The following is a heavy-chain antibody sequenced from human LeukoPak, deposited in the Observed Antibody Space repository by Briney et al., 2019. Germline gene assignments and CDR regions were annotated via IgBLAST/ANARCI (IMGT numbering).Heavy chain of an antibody. V-gene: IGHV3-20*04. J-gene: IGHJ3*02. Sequence: GGSLRLSCAASGFTFDDYGMSWVRQAPGKGLEWVSGINWNGGSTGYADSVKGRFTISRDNAKNSLYLQMNSLGAEDTALYYCARDEAYYYDSSGYYAFDIWGQGTMVTVSS. D-gene: IGHD3-22*01. CDR3: ARDEAYYYDSSGYYAFDI. CDR1: GFTFDDYG. CDR2: INWNGGST.